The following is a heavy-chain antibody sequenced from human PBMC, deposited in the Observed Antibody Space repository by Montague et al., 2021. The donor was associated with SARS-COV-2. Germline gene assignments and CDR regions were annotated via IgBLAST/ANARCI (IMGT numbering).Heavy chain of an antibody. CDR2: IYYTGST. Sequence: SETLSLTCTVSGGSISGYYWTWIRQPPGKGLEWLGHIYYTGSTKYNPSLRSRVTISIDTPKNQFSLKLRSVTAADTAVYYCARQNSGTDHYDAFDFWGQGTMVTVSS. CDR3: ARQNSGTDHYDAFDF. V-gene: IGHV4-59*08. CDR1: GGSISGYY. J-gene: IGHJ3*01. D-gene: IGHD1-26*01.